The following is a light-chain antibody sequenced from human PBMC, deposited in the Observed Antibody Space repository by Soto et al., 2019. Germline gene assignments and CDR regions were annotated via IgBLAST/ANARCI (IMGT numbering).Light chain of an antibody. CDR3: QHYGNSLWT. CDR1: QSISSSS. Sequence: EIVLTQSPGTLSLSPGERATLSCRASQSISSSSLAWYQQKRGQAPRLLIYDASSRATDIPDRFSGSGSGTDFTLTISRLEPEDFAVYYCQHYGNSLWTFGQGTKVDIK. CDR2: DAS. V-gene: IGKV3-20*01. J-gene: IGKJ1*01.